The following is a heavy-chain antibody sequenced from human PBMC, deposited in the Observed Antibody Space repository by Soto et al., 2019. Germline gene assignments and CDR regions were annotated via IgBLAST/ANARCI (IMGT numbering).Heavy chain of an antibody. CDR1: GGSISSGGYS. CDR3: ARVNDFWSGYYWGVSWFDP. D-gene: IGHD3-3*01. V-gene: IGHV4-30-2*01. J-gene: IGHJ5*02. Sequence: SETLSLTCAVSGGSISSGGYSWSWIRQPPGKGLEWIGYIYHSGSTYYNPSLKSRVTISVDRSKNQFSLKLSSVTAADTAVYYCARVNDFWSGYYWGVSWFDPWGQGTLVTVSS. CDR2: IYHSGST.